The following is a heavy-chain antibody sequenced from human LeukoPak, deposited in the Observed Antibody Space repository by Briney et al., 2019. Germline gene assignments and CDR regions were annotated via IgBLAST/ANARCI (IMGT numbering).Heavy chain of an antibody. V-gene: IGHV1-46*01. CDR1: GYTFTSYY. D-gene: IGHD3-22*01. Sequence: ASVKVSCKASGYTFTSYYMHWVRQAPGQGLEWMGIINPSGGSTNYAQKFQGRVTMTRDTSTSTVYMELSSLGSEDTAAYYCARDDNSGYFYGAGGYWGQGTLVTVSS. CDR2: INPSGGST. CDR3: ARDDNSGYFYGAGGY. J-gene: IGHJ4*02.